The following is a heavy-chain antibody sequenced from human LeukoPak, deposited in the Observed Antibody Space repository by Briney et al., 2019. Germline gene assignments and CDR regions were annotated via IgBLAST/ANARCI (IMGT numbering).Heavy chain of an antibody. D-gene: IGHD2-2*01. V-gene: IGHV3-74*01. CDR3: ARALGYCSSTSCYGDFDY. CDR2: INSDGGST. J-gene: IGHJ4*02. Sequence: GGSLRLSCAASGFTFSSYWMHWVRQAPGKGLVWVSRINSDGGSTSYADSVKGRFTISRDNAKNTLYLQMNSLRAEDTAVYYCARALGYCSSTSCYGDFDYWGQGTLVTVSS. CDR1: GFTFSSYW.